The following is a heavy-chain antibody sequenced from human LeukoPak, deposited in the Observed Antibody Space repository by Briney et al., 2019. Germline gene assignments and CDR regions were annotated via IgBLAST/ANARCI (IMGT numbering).Heavy chain of an antibody. CDR1: GFSFSIYA. D-gene: IGHD5/OR15-5a*01. CDR2: VSGSGGDT. J-gene: IGHJ4*02. V-gene: IGHV3-23*01. CDR3: AKGSVYDDFDY. Sequence: GGSLRLSCAASGFSFSIYAISWVRQAPGKGLEWVSAVSGSGGDTNYADSVKGRFTISRDNSKNTLCLQMNSLRAQDTAVYYCAKGSVYDDFDYWGQGTLVLVSS.